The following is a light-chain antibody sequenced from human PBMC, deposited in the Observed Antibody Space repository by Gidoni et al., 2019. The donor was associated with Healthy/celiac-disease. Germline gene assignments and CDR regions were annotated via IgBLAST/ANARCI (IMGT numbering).Light chain of an antibody. J-gene: IGKJ5*01. CDR3: MQGIHLPIT. Sequence: DIVMTQTPLSLSVTPGQPASISCKSSQSLLHSDGKTDLYWYLQKQGQSPQLLIYEVSSLFSGVPDRFIGSGSGTDFTLKISRVEAEDVGVYYCMQGIHLPITFGQGTRLEIK. CDR1: QSLLHSDGKTD. V-gene: IGKV2-29*02. CDR2: EVS.